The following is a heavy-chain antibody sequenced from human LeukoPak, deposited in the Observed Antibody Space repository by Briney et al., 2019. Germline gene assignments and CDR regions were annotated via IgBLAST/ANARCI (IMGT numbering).Heavy chain of an antibody. CDR1: GYTLTELS. V-gene: IGHV1-24*01. CDR2: FDPEDGET. Sequence: ASVKVSCKVSGYTLTELSMHWVRQAPGKGLEWRGGFDPEDGETIYAQKFQGGVTMTEDTSTDTAHLELSSLRTEDAAVYYRATLYRMDLWGQGTTVTVSS. CDR3: ATLYRMDL. J-gene: IGHJ6*02.